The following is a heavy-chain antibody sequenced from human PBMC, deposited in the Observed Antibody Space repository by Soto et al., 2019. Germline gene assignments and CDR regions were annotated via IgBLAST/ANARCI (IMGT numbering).Heavy chain of an antibody. CDR1: GGTFSSYT. J-gene: IGHJ6*02. CDR2: IIPILGIA. CDR3: ARGGRIVVVPAATYGMDV. V-gene: IGHV1-69*02. D-gene: IGHD2-2*01. Sequence: QVQLVQSGAEVKKPGSSVKVSCKASGGTFSSYTISWVRQAPGQGLEWMGRIIPILGIANYAQKFQGRVTITADKSTGTAYMELSSLRSEDTAVYYCARGGRIVVVPAATYGMDVWGQGTTVTVSS.